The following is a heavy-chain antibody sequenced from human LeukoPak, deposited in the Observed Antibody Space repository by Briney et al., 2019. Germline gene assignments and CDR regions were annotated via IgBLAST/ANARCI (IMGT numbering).Heavy chain of an antibody. J-gene: IGHJ4*02. D-gene: IGHD6-19*01. V-gene: IGHV3-30*18. CDR3: AKDAGYSSGKGAALDY. CDR1: GFIFSSYG. Sequence: PGRSLRLSCAASGFIFSSYGMHWVRQAPGKGLEWVAVISYDGGNKYYADSVKGRFTISRDNSKNTLYLQMNSLRAEDTAVYYCAKDAGYSSGKGAALDYWGQGTLVTVSS. CDR2: ISYDGGNK.